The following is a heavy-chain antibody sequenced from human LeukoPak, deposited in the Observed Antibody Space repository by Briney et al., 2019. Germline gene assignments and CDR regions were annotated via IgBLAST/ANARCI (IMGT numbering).Heavy chain of an antibody. D-gene: IGHD3-10*01. CDR3: AKDLGFGELNRYDY. CDR1: GFTFSNYG. J-gene: IGHJ4*02. Sequence: GGTLRLSCAASGFTFSNYGMSWVRQAPGKGLEWVSGISDSGGSTYYADSAKGRFTISRDNSKKTLYLQMNSLRAEDTAVYYCAKDLGFGELNRYDYWGQGTLVTVSS. V-gene: IGHV3-23*01. CDR2: ISDSGGST.